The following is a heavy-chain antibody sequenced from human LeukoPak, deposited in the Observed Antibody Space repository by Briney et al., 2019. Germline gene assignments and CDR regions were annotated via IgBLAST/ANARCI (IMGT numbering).Heavy chain of an antibody. D-gene: IGHD7-27*01. Sequence: PGGSLRLSSAASGFTFSSYWITWVRQAPAKELEWVANIKQDGSGTYYVDSVKGRFTISRDNAKNSLCLHMNSLRVEDSAVYYCARSGVPHGTDVWGQGTTVTVSS. CDR1: GFTFSSYW. J-gene: IGHJ6*02. V-gene: IGHV3-7*04. CDR2: IKQDGSGT. CDR3: ARSGVPHGTDV.